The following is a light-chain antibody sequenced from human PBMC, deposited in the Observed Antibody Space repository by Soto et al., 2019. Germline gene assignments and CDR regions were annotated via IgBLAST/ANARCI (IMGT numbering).Light chain of an antibody. J-gene: IGLJ3*02. CDR2: KDI. CDR3: QSADSSGTYEV. CDR1: ALPKQY. V-gene: IGLV3-25*03. Sequence: SYELTQPPSVSVSPGQKARITCSGDALPKQYAYWYQQKSGQAPVLVIYKDIERPSGIPDRISGSSSGTTVTLTISGVQAEDEADYYCQSADSSGTYEVFGGGTKLTVL.